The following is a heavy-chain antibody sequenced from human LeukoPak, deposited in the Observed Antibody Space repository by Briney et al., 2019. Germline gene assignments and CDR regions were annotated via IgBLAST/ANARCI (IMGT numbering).Heavy chain of an antibody. Sequence: GGSLRLSCAASGFTFRSYAMHWVRQAPGKGLEWVANIKQDGSEKYYVDSVKGRFTISRDNAKNSLYLQMNSLRAEDTAVYYCASGYYYGSGSYGPFDPWGQGTLVTVSS. D-gene: IGHD3-10*01. J-gene: IGHJ5*02. CDR2: IKQDGSEK. CDR1: GFTFRSYA. CDR3: ASGYYYGSGSYGPFDP. V-gene: IGHV3-7*01.